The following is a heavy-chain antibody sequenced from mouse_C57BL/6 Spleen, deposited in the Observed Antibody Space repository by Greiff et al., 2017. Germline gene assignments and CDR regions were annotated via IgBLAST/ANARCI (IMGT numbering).Heavy chain of an antibody. CDR1: GFTFSDFY. D-gene: IGHD3-2*02. CDR2: SRNKANDYTS. Sequence: EVKVVESGGGLVQSGRSLRLSCATSGFTFSDFYMEWVRQAPGKGLEWIAASRNKANDYTSEYSASVQGRFIVSRDTSQSILYLQMNALRAEDTAIYYCARDARDSSGSFDYWGQGTTLTVSS. J-gene: IGHJ2*01. V-gene: IGHV7-1*01. CDR3: ARDARDSSGSFDY.